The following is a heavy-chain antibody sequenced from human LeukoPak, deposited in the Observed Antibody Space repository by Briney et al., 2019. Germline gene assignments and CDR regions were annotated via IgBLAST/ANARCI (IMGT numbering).Heavy chain of an antibody. CDR1: GFTFSSYA. D-gene: IGHD4/OR15-4a*01. J-gene: IGHJ4*02. Sequence: HPRGSLRLSCAASGFTFSSYAMSWVRQAPGKGLEWVSGTSDRGDYTYYADSVKGRFTISRDTSKNTLYLQMNSLRAEDTALYFCAKKALYDGHYPLDYWGQGTLVTVSA. V-gene: IGHV3-23*01. CDR2: TSDRGDYT. CDR3: AKKALYDGHYPLDY.